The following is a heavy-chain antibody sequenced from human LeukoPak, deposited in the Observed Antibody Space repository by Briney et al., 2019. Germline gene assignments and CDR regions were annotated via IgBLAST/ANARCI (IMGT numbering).Heavy chain of an antibody. Sequence: SVKVSCKASGYTFTSYAISWVRQAPGQGLEWMGGIIPIFGTANYAQKFQGRVTITADESTGTAYMELSSLRSEDTAVYYCASALRRDGYNCYYWGQGTLVTVSS. CDR2: IIPIFGTA. V-gene: IGHV1-69*13. J-gene: IGHJ4*02. CDR3: ASALRRDGYNCYY. D-gene: IGHD5-24*01. CDR1: GYTFTSYA.